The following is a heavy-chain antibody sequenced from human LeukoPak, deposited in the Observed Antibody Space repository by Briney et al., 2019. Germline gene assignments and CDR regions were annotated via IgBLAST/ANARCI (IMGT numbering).Heavy chain of an antibody. J-gene: IGHJ4*02. Sequence: SETLSLTCAVYGGSFSGYYWSWIRQPPGKGLEWIGEINHSGSTNYNPSLKSRVTISVDTSKNQFSLKLSSVTAADTAVYYCARVKVRGFSTNWGQGTLVTVSS. CDR1: GGSFSGYY. D-gene: IGHD3-10*01. CDR2: INHSGST. CDR3: ARVKVRGFSTN. V-gene: IGHV4-34*01.